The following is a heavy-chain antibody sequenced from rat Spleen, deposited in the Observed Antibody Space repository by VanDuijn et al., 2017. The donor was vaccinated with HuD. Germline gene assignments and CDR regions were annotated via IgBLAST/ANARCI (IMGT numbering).Heavy chain of an antibody. CDR3: ARQSGDY. Sequence: EVQLVESGGGLVQPGRSLKLSCAASGFTFSDYNLAWVRQAPKKGLEWVATISYNGSSTYYRDSVKGRFTISRDNAKSTLYLQMDSLRSEDTATYYCARQSGDYWGQGVMVTVSS. CDR2: ISYNGSST. J-gene: IGHJ2*01. D-gene: IGHD4-3*01. V-gene: IGHV5-7*01. CDR1: GFTFSDYN.